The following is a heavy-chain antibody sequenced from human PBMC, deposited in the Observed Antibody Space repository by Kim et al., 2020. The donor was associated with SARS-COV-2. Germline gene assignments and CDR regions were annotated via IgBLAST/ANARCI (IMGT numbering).Heavy chain of an antibody. CDR1: GYTFTDSY. CDR2: TNPKSGAT. J-gene: IGHJ3*02. V-gene: IGHV1-2*02. D-gene: IGHD3-3*01. Sequence: ASVKVSCKAAGYTFTDSYMNWVRQAPGQGLEWMGWTNPKSGATMYSYKLQGRVTMTLDTSITTAYMEVTSLEFNDTAVYYCARGSLRSGFYPDALDNWGQGTKVTVSS. CDR3: ARGSLRSGFYPDALDN.